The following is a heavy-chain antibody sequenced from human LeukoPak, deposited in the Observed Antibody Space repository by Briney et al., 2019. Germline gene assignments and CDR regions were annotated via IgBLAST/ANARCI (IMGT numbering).Heavy chain of an antibody. D-gene: IGHD2/OR15-2a*01. V-gene: IGHV1-8*01. CDR1: GYTFTSYD. CDR3: ARRYKNVVVPGYYMGV. Sequence: VASVMVSCKASGYTFTSYDINWVRQATGQGPEWMGWMNPNSGNTGYAQKFQGRVTMTRNTSISTAYMELSSLTSEDTAVYYCARRYKNVVVPGYYMGVWGKGTTVTVSS. CDR2: MNPNSGNT. J-gene: IGHJ6*03.